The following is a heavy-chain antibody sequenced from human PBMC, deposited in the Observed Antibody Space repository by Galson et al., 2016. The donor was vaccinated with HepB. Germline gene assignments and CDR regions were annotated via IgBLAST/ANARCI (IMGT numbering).Heavy chain of an antibody. CDR3: ARDFLRGGWNLFDY. CDR1: GYTFTGYY. J-gene: IGHJ4*02. CDR2: INPSSGDT. Sequence: SVKVSCKASGYTFTGYYIHWVRQAPGQGPEWMGWINPSSGDTNYPQRFRGRGTMTRDTSSSTTYMELSRLRSDDTAVYYCARDFLRGGWNLFDYWGQGALVTVSS. D-gene: IGHD1-7*01. V-gene: IGHV1-2*02.